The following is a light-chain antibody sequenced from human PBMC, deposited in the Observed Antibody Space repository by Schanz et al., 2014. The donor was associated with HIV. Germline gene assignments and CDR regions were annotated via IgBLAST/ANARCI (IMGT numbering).Light chain of an antibody. CDR1: QRLSSTY. V-gene: IGKV3-20*01. Sequence: EIVLTQSPGSLSLSPGGRATLSCGASQRLSSTYLAWYQQKPDQPPRLVIYATSTRAAGIPDRFSGTGSGTEFTLTISSLQPEDFAIYYCLQYHAYPWTFGQGTKVDVK. CDR3: LQYHAYPWT. J-gene: IGKJ1*01. CDR2: ATS.